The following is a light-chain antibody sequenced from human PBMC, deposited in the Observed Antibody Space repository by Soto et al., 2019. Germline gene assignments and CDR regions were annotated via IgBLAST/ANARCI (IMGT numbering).Light chain of an antibody. CDR3: QQYGSSLRT. CDR2: GAS. J-gene: IGKJ4*01. V-gene: IGKV3-20*01. CDR1: QSVSSSY. Sequence: IVLTQSPVTLSFSPGERATLSCRASQSVSSSYLAWYQQKPGQAPRLLIYGASSRATGIPDRFSGSGSGTDFTLTISRLEPEDFAVYYCQQYGSSLRTFGGGTKVDIK.